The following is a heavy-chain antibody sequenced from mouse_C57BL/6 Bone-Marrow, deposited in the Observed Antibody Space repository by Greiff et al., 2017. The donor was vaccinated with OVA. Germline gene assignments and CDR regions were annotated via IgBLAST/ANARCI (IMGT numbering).Heavy chain of an antibody. CDR2: IDPSASYT. Sequence: VQLQQPGAELVKPGASVKLSCKASGYTFTSYWMQWVKQRPGQGLEWIGEIDPSASYTNYNQKFKGKATLTVDTSSSTAYMQLSSLTSEDSAVDYCVGSFITTEVGDYWGRGTTLTVSS. J-gene: IGHJ2*01. V-gene: IGHV1-50*01. CDR3: VGSFITTEVGDY. D-gene: IGHD1-1*01. CDR1: GYTFTSYW.